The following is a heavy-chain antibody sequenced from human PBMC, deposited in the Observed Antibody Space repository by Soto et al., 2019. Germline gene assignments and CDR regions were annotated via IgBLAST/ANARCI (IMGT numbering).Heavy chain of an antibody. CDR1: GFTFSCYA. Sequence: EVQLLESGGGLVQPGGSLRLSCAASGFTFSCYAMRWVRQAPGKGLEWVSAISGSGGSTYYADSVKGRFTISRDNSKNTVYLQMSSLRGEDTAVYYCARRGSGSYYDYWGQGTLVTVSS. V-gene: IGHV3-23*01. D-gene: IGHD1-26*01. J-gene: IGHJ4*02. CDR2: ISGSGGST. CDR3: ARRGSGSYYDY.